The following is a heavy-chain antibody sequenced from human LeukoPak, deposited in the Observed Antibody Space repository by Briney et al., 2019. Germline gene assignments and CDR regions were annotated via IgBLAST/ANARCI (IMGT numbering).Heavy chain of an antibody. V-gene: IGHV4-34*01. CDR2: INHSGST. J-gene: IGHJ4*02. Sequence: KPSETLSLPCAVYGGSLSGYYWSWIRQPPGKGLEWIGEINHSGSTNYNPSLKSRVTISVDTSKNQFSLKLSSVTAADTAVYYCARGSRDTMVRGVIITLGYWGQGTLVTVSS. CDR1: GGSLSGYY. CDR3: ARGSRDTMVRGVIITLGY. D-gene: IGHD3-10*01.